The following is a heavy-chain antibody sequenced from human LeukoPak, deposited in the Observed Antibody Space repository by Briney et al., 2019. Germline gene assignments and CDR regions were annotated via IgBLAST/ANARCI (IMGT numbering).Heavy chain of an antibody. J-gene: IGHJ6*03. D-gene: IGHD2/OR15-2a*01. V-gene: IGHV1-18*01. CDR3: ARYGPKYYFYYMDV. CDR2: ISVHDGNT. CDR1: GYTFTSYG. Sequence: ASVKVSCKASGYTFTSYGISWVRQAPGQGLEWMGWISVHDGNTKYAQKLQGRVSMTTDISTSTIYMELRSLKYDDTAVYYCARYGPKYYFYYMDVWGNGTVVTVS.